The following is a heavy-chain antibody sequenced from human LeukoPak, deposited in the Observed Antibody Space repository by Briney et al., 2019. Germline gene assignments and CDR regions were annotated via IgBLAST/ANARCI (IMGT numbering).Heavy chain of an antibody. D-gene: IGHD4-17*01. V-gene: IGHV1-69*05. J-gene: IGHJ5*02. Sequence: SVKVSCKTSGGTFNNSAISWVRQAPGQGLEWLGGIMPLFGTAGYAHKFQGRVTITKDESTRTVYLELTSLTSDDTAVYYCARDVHGDYGSGWFDPWGQGTLVSVSS. CDR3: ARDVHGDYGSGWFDP. CDR1: GGTFNNSA. CDR2: IMPLFGTA.